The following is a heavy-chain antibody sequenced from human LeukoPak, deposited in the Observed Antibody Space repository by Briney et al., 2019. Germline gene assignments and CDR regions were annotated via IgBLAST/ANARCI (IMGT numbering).Heavy chain of an antibody. D-gene: IGHD3-10*01. CDR1: GFTFSNYW. V-gene: IGHV3-7*01. CDR2: IKQDGSEK. CDR3: ARAGSHWHYVY. Sequence: GGSLRLSCAASGFTFSNYWMSWVRQAPGKGLEWVANIKQDGSEKLYVGSVKGRFTISRDNAKNSLSSQMNNLRVEDTAVYYCARAGSHWHYVYWGQGTVVTVSS. J-gene: IGHJ4*02.